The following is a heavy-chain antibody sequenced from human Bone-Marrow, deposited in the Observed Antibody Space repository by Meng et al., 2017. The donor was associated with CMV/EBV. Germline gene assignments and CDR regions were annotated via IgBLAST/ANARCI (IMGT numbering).Heavy chain of an antibody. D-gene: IGHD3-9*01. J-gene: IGHJ4*02. CDR1: GGSISSSSYY. CDR2: IYYSGST. V-gene: IGHV4-39*01. CDR3: AGERNYAILTGYYPPVD. Sequence: SETLSLTCTVSGGSISSSSYYWGWIRQPPGKGLEWIGSIYYSGSTYYNPPLKSRVTIAVDTSKNQVVLKLSSVTAADTAVYYCAGERNYAILTGYYPPVDWGQGTLVAFSS.